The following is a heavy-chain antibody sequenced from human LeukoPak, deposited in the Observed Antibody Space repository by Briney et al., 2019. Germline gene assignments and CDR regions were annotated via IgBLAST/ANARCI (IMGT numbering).Heavy chain of an antibody. V-gene: IGHV4-39*01. CDR3: ATSHDSAWRGDY. CDR1: GGSISSSNYY. CDR2: FYYGGST. D-gene: IGHD6-19*01. J-gene: IGHJ4*02. Sequence: SETLSLTCTVSGGSISSSNYYWGWVRQPPGKGLEWIASFYYGGSTYHNPSLKSRVTISVDTSKNQFSLRLSSVTAVDTAFYYCATSHDSAWRGDYWGRGTLVTVSS.